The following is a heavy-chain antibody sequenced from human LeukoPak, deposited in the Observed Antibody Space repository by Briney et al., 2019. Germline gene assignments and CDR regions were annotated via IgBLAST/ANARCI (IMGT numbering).Heavy chain of an antibody. CDR3: ARGARLELPPTNDSYYYTDV. CDR1: GGSISSYY. D-gene: IGHD1-7*01. J-gene: IGHJ6*03. V-gene: IGHV4-4*07. Sequence: SETLSLTCTVSGGSISSYYWSWIRQPAGKGLEWIGCIYTSGSTNYNPSLKSRVTMSVDTSKNQFSLKLSSVTAADTAVYYCARGARLELPPTNDSYYYTDVWGKGTTVTVSS. CDR2: IYTSGST.